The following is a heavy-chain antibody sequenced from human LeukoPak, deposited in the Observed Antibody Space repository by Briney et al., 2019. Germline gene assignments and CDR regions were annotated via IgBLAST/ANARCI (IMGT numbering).Heavy chain of an antibody. Sequence: GESLKISCKGSGYSFTSYWIGWVRQMPGKGLEWMGFIYPGDSDTRYSPSFQGQVTISADKSISTAYLQWSSLKASDTAMCYCARRDSNQRSDWFDPWGQGTLVTVSS. J-gene: IGHJ5*02. CDR1: GYSFTSYW. D-gene: IGHD4-11*01. V-gene: IGHV5-51*01. CDR3: ARRDSNQRSDWFDP. CDR2: IYPGDSDT.